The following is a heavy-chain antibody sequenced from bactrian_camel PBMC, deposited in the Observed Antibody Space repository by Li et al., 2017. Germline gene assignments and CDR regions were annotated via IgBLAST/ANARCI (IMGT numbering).Heavy chain of an antibody. Sequence: DVQLVESGGGSVQPGGSLRLSCAASGDSVSRYCMGWFRQVPGKERERVAATVTAGGSIDYADSVKGRFTVSQDNAKNTLSLVMDNLKPEDTGTYYCAASGYCWGTTWANPSRYELWGQGTQVTVS. J-gene: IGHJ4*01. CDR2: TVTAGGSI. V-gene: IGHV3S31*01. D-gene: IGHD5*01. CDR3: AASGYCWGTTWANPSRYEL. CDR1: GDSVSRYC.